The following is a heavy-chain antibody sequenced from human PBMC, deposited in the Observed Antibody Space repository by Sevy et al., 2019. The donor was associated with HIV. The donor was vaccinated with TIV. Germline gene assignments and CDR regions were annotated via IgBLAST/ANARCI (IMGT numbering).Heavy chain of an antibody. CDR2: IWYDGSSE. V-gene: IGHV3-33*01. CDR1: GFSFSKYG. Sequence: GGSLRFSCAASGFSFSKYGMHWVRQAPGKGLEWVALIWYDGSSEYYADSVKGRFTISRDNSNNTLYLQVNSLRAEDTAVSYCVRGADYYDRGGANCDSWGQGTLVTVSS. D-gene: IGHD3-22*01. J-gene: IGHJ4*02. CDR3: VRGADYYDRGGANCDS.